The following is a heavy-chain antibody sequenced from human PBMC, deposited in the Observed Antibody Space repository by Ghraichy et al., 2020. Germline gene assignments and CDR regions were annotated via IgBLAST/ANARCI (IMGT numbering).Heavy chain of an antibody. D-gene: IGHD4-17*01. CDR2: IYHSGST. V-gene: IGHV4-30-2*01. CDR1: GGSISSGGYS. Sequence: SQTLSLTCAVSGGSISSGGYSWSWIRQPPGKGLEWIGYIYHSGSTYYNPSLKSRVTISVDRSKNQFSLKLSSVTAADTAVYYCARATRDGDYPNYYYYYMDVWGKGTTVTVSS. CDR3: ARATRDGDYPNYYYYYMDV. J-gene: IGHJ6*03.